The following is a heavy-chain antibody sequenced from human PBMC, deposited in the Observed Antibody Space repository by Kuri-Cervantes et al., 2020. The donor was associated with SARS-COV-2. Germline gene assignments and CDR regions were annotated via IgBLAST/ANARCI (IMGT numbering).Heavy chain of an antibody. D-gene: IGHD6-13*01. Sequence: KVSCKGSGYSFTSYWIGWVRQMPGKGLEWMGIIYPGVSDTRYSPSFQGQVTISADKSISTAYLQWSSLKASDTAMYYCARLNSSWYPHYFDYWGQGTLVTVSS. V-gene: IGHV5-51*01. CDR2: IYPGVSDT. J-gene: IGHJ4*02. CDR3: ARLNSSWYPHYFDY. CDR1: GYSFTSYW.